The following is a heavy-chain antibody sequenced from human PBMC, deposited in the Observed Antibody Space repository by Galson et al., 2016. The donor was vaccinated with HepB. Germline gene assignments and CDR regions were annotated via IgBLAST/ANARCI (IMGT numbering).Heavy chain of an antibody. Sequence: SLRLSCAASGFSFSTSAVTWVRQAPGKGLEWVSDINSGGDRQYYADSVKGRFTISRDNAKNSLYLRMNSLRAEDTAVYYCAREGFGGFDIWGQGTLVTVSS. CDR2: INSGGDRQ. J-gene: IGHJ3*02. D-gene: IGHD4-23*01. CDR3: AREGFGGFDI. V-gene: IGHV3-23*01. CDR1: GFSFSTSA.